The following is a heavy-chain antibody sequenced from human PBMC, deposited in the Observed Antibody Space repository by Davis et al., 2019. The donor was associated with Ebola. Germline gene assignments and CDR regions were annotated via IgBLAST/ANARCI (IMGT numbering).Heavy chain of an antibody. D-gene: IGHD6-13*01. CDR1: GYTFTSYG. Sequence: AASVKVSCKASGYTFTSYGISWVRQAPGQGLEWMGWISAYNGNTNYAQKLQGRVTMTTDTSTSTAYMELRSLRSDDTVVYYCARASPLAAAGTFDPWGQGTLVTVSS. CDR2: ISAYNGNT. CDR3: ARASPLAAAGTFDP. J-gene: IGHJ5*02. V-gene: IGHV1-18*01.